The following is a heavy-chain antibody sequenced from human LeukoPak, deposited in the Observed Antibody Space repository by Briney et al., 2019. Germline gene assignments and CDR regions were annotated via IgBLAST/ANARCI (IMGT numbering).Heavy chain of an antibody. V-gene: IGHV3-48*01. CDR2: ISSSSSTI. Sequence: QPGGSPRLSCAASGFTFSSYSMNWVRQAPGKGLEWVSYISSSSSTIYYADSVKGRFTISRDNSKNTLYLQMNSLRAEDTAVYYCAREGDSEVIDYWGQGTLVTVSS. CDR1: GFTFSSYS. CDR3: AREGDSEVIDY. D-gene: IGHD6-13*01. J-gene: IGHJ4*02.